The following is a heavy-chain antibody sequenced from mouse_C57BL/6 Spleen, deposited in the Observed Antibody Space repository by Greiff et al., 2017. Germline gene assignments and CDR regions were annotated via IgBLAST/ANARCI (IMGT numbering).Heavy chain of an antibody. CDR2: INPNNGGT. CDR3: ARRGVYDGSSCHV. J-gene: IGHJ1*03. V-gene: IGHV1-18*01. Sequence: VQLQQSGPELVKPGASVTIPCKASGYTFTDYNMDWVKQSHGKSLEWIGDINPNNGGTIYNQKFKGKATLTVDKSSSTAYMELRSLTSEDTAVYYCARRGVYDGSSCHVWGTGTTVPAFS. CDR1: GYTFTDYN. D-gene: IGHD1-1*01.